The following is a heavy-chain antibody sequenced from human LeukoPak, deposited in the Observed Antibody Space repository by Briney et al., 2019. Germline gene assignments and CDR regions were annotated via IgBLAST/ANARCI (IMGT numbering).Heavy chain of an antibody. CDR1: GFTFSSYS. J-gene: IGHJ6*02. Sequence: GGSLRLSCAASGFTFSSYSMNWVRQAPGKGLEWVSSISSSSSYIYYADSVKGRFTISRDNAKNSLYLQMNSLRAEDAAVYYCARDWGYSGHDLNYYYYGMDVWGQGTTVTVSS. CDR2: ISSSSSYI. V-gene: IGHV3-21*01. D-gene: IGHD5-12*01. CDR3: ARDWGYSGHDLNYYYYGMDV.